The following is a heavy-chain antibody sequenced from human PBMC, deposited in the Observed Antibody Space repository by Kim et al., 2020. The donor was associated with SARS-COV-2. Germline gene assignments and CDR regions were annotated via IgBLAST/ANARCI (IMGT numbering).Heavy chain of an antibody. CDR3: ARRHRGGPGDWFDP. Sequence: NPSLTSRVTISVATSKNQFSLKLSSVTAADTAVYYCARRHRGGPGDWFDPWGQGTLVTVSS. J-gene: IGHJ5*02. V-gene: IGHV4-39*01. D-gene: IGHD3-10*01.